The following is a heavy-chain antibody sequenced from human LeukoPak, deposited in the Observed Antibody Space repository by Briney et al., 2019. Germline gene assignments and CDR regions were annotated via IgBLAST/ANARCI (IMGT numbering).Heavy chain of an antibody. CDR3: ARDGAEVAGFDS. CDR1: GGSISTYY. D-gene: IGHD6-19*01. Sequence: SETLSLTCTVSGGSISTYYWSWIRQSAGKGLEWIGRIYTTGSTDYNPSLKSRVTMSVDTSQNQFSLKLTSVTAADTAVYYCARDGAEVAGFDSWGQGTLVTVSS. CDR2: IYTTGST. V-gene: IGHV4-4*07. J-gene: IGHJ4*02.